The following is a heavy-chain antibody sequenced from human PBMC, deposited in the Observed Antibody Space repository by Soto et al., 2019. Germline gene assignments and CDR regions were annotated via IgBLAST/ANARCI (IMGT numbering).Heavy chain of an antibody. CDR1: GGTFSSYA. V-gene: IGHV1-69*12. D-gene: IGHD4-4*01. CDR3: AGGPYSNFLVDWFDP. Sequence: QVQLVQSGAEVKKPGSSVKVSCKASGGTFSSYAISWVRQAPGQGLEWMGGSIPIFGTANDAQKFQGRVTITADESTSTAYMELSSLRSEDTAVYYCAGGPYSNFLVDWFDPWGQGTLVTVSS. CDR2: SIPIFGTA. J-gene: IGHJ5*02.